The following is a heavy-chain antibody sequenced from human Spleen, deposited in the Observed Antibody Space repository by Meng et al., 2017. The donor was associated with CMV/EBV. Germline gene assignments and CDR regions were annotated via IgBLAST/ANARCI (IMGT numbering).Heavy chain of an antibody. CDR3: AREKSSSFRFYYYYYGMDV. D-gene: IGHD6-6*01. J-gene: IGHJ6*02. Sequence: SETLSLTCAISGDSVSSNSATWNWIRQSPSRGLEWLGRTYHRSKWSYDYAISVKSRITINPDTSKNQFSLQLNSVTPEDTAVYYCAREKSSSFRFYYYYYGMDVWGQGTTVTVSS. CDR2: TYHRSKWSY. CDR1: GDSVSSNSAT. V-gene: IGHV6-1*01.